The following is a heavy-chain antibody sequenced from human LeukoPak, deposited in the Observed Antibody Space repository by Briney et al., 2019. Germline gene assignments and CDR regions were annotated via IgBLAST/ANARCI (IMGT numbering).Heavy chain of an antibody. CDR1: GFTFSSYA. CDR2: ISYDGSNK. D-gene: IGHD1-14*01. CDR3: ARDSYRTLDY. J-gene: IGHJ4*02. V-gene: IGHV3-30-3*01. Sequence: QPGGSLRLSCAASGFTFSSYAMHWVRQAPGKGLEWVAVISYDGSNKYYADSVKGRFIISRDNSKNTLYLQMNSLRAEDTAVYYCARDSYRTLDYWGQGTLVTVSS.